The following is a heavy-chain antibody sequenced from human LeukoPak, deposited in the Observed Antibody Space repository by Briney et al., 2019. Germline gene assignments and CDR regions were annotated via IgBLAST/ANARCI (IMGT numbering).Heavy chain of an antibody. CDR2: ISAYNGNT. CDR3: AIGPGYYDSSAAFDY. J-gene: IGHJ4*02. V-gene: IGHV1-18*01. Sequence: ASVKVSCKASGYTFTSYGISWVRQAPGQGLEWMGWISAYNGNTNYAQKLQGRVTMTTDTSTSTAYMELRSLRSDDTAVYYCAIGPGYYDSSAAFDYWGQGTLVTVSS. CDR1: GYTFTSYG. D-gene: IGHD3-22*01.